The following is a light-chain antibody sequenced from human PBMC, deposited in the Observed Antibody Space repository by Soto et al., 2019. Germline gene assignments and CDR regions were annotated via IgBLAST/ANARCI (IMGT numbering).Light chain of an antibody. CDR3: AAWDDSLNGPV. V-gene: IGLV1-44*01. CDR1: SSNIGSNT. J-gene: IGLJ2*01. Sequence: QSVLTQPTSASGTPGQKVTISCSGSSSNIGSNTVNWYQQLPGTAPKVLIYSNNQRPSGVPDRFSGSKSGTSASLAISGLQSEDEADFYCAAWDDSLNGPVFGGGTQLTVL. CDR2: SNN.